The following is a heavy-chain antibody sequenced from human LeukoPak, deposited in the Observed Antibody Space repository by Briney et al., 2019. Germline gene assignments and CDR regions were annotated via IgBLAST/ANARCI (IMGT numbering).Heavy chain of an antibody. Sequence: SVKVSCKASGGTFSSYAISWVRQAPGQGLEWMGRIIPILGIANYAQKFQGRVTITADKSTSTAYMELSSLRSEDTAVYYCARELGPYDSGDYWGQGTLVTVSS. CDR2: IIPILGIA. CDR1: GGTFSSYA. V-gene: IGHV1-69*04. CDR3: ARELGPYDSGDY. D-gene: IGHD3-22*01. J-gene: IGHJ4*02.